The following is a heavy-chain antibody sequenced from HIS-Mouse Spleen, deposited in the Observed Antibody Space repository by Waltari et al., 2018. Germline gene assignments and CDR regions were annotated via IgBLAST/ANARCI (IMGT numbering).Heavy chain of an antibody. CDR2: IYYSGST. CDR1: GCSISSSSSF. V-gene: IGHV4-39*07. Sequence: QLQLQESGPGLVKPSETLSLPCTVSGCSISSSSSFWGWIRQPPGKGLEWIGSIYYSGSTYYNPSLKSRVTISVDTSKNQFSLKLSSVTAADTAVYYCAREIPYSSSWYDWYFDLWGRGTLVTVSS. CDR3: AREIPYSSSWYDWYFDL. J-gene: IGHJ2*01. D-gene: IGHD6-13*01.